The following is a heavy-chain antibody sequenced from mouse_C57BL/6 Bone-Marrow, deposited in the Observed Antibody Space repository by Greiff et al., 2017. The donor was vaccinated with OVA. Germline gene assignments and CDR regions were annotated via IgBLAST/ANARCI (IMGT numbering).Heavy chain of an antibody. CDR1: GYTFTDYN. CDR2: INPNNGGT. V-gene: IGHV1-22*01. J-gene: IGHJ2*01. CDR3: ARENGRGFFDY. Sequence: EVMLVESGPELVKPGASVKMSCKASGYTFTDYNMHWVKQSHGKSLEWIGYINPNNGGTSYNQKFKGKATLTVNKSSSTAYMELRSLTSEDSAVYYCARENGRGFFDYWGQGTTLTVSS. D-gene: IGHD4-1*01.